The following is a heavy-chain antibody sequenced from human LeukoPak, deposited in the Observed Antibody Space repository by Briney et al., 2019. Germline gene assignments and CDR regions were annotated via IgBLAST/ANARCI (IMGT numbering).Heavy chain of an antibody. D-gene: IGHD1-26*01. CDR3: TTDKEWELLSYYFDY. CDR2: IKSKTDGGTT. Sequence: PGGSLRLSCAASGFTFSNAWMSWVRQAPGKGLEWVGRIKSKTDGGTTDYAAPVKGRFTISRDDSKNTLYLQMNSLKTEDTAVYYCTTDKEWELLSYYFDYWGQGTLVTVSS. V-gene: IGHV3-15*01. CDR1: GFTFSNAW. J-gene: IGHJ4*02.